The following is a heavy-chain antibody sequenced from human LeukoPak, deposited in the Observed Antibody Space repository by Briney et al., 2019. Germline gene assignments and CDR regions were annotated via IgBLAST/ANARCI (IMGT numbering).Heavy chain of an antibody. CDR2: ISAYNGNT. J-gene: IGHJ4*02. Sequence: ALVKVSCKASGYTFTSYGISWVRQAPGQGLEWMGWISAYNGNTNYAQKLQGRVTMTTDTSTSTAYMELRSLRSDDTAVYYCARGGYRSSTSCYAFGLDYWGQGTLVTVSS. V-gene: IGHV1-18*01. CDR1: GYTFTSYG. CDR3: ARGGYRSSTSCYAFGLDY. D-gene: IGHD2-2*01.